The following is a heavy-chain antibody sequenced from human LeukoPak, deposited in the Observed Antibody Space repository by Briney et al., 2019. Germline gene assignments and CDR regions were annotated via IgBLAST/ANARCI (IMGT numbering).Heavy chain of an antibody. CDR2: ISGSGGST. CDR3: AKGSGGSGGMVRYYFDY. D-gene: IGHD3-10*01. J-gene: IGHJ4*02. CDR1: GFTFSSYG. Sequence: AGGSLRLSCAASGFTFSSYGMSWVRQAPGKGLEWVSAISGSGGSTYYADSVKGRFTISRDNSKNTLYLQMNSLRAEDTAVYYCAKGSGGSGGMVRYYFDYWGQGTLVTVSS. V-gene: IGHV3-23*01.